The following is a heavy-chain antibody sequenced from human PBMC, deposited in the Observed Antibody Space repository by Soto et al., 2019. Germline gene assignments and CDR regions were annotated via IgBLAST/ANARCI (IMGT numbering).Heavy chain of an antibody. Sequence: GGSLRLSCAASGFTFSSYAMSWVRQAPGKGLEWVSAISGSGGSTYYADSVKGRFTISRDNSKNTLYLQMNSLRAEDTAVYYCATDRLTFPLVVPAPMQWGQGTLVTVSS. J-gene: IGHJ4*02. CDR2: ISGSGGST. D-gene: IGHD2-2*01. V-gene: IGHV3-23*01. CDR1: GFTFSSYA. CDR3: ATDRLTFPLVVPAPMQ.